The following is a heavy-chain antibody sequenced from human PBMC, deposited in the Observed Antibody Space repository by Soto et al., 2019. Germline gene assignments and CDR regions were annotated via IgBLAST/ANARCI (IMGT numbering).Heavy chain of an antibody. CDR2: ISAYNGNT. J-gene: IGHJ4*02. Sequence: QVQLVQSGAEVKKPGASVKVSCKASGYTFASYAISWMRQAPGQGLEWMGWISAYNGNTNYAQKLQGRVTRTTDTPTSTAYLALRSLRSDDTAVYFCARDPPPPDFWGQGPLVTVSS. CDR1: GYTFASYA. CDR3: ARDPPPPDF. V-gene: IGHV1-18*01.